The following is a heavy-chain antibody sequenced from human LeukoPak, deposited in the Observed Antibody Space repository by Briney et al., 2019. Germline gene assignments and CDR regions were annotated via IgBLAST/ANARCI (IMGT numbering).Heavy chain of an antibody. D-gene: IGHD3-3*02. J-gene: IGHJ4*02. V-gene: IGHV3-23*01. CDR1: GFTVSSNY. Sequence: SGGSLRLSCAASGFTVSSNYMSWVRQAPGKGLEWVSAISGSGGSTYYADSVKGRFTISRDNSKNTLYLQMNSLRAEDTAVYYCAKGRGGIYYFDYWGQGTLVTVSS. CDR3: AKGRGGIYYFDY. CDR2: ISGSGGST.